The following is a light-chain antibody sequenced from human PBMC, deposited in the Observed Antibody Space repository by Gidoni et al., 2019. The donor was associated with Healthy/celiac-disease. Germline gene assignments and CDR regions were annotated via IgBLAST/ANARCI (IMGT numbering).Light chain of an antibody. CDR2: DAS. Sequence: EIQMTQSPSTLSASVGDRVTITCQASQDISNYLNWYQQKPGKAPKLLIYDASNLETGVPSRFSGSGSGTDFTFTISSLQPEDIATYYCQQYDNLPLTLGGGTKVEIK. CDR3: QQYDNLPLT. V-gene: IGKV1-33*01. CDR1: QDISNY. J-gene: IGKJ4*01.